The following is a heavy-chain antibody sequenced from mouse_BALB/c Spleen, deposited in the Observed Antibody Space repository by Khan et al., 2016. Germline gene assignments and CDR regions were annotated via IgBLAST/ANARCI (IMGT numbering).Heavy chain of an antibody. CDR1: GYTFTDHA. CDR2: VSPGNGDI. J-gene: IGHJ2*01. CDR3: KGRYYGTNFDY. Sequence: VQLQESDAELVKPGASVKISCKASGYTFTDHAIHWVRQKPEQGLEWIGYVSPGNGDIDYNGKFKGKATLTADRSSSTAYMQLSSLTSEDSAVYFCKGRYYGTNFDYWGQGTTLTVSS. V-gene: IGHV1S53*02. D-gene: IGHD1-1*01.